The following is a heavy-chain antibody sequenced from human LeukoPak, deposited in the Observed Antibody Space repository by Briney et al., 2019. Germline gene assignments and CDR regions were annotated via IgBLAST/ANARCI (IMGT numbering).Heavy chain of an antibody. CDR3: AREAKMRN. J-gene: IGHJ4*02. V-gene: IGHV3-74*01. D-gene: IGHD5-12*01. Sequence: GGSLRLSCAASGFLFSDHYMDWVRQAPGKGLVWVSRINNDGSSTSYADSVRGRFTISRDNAKNTLYLQMNSLRVEDTAVYYCAREAKMRNWGQGTLVTVSS. CDR2: INNDGSST. CDR1: GFLFSDHY.